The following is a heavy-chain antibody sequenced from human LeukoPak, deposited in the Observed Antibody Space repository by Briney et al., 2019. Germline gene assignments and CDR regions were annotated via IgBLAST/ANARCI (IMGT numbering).Heavy chain of an antibody. Sequence: SETLSLTCTVSGGSISSYYWSWIRQPPGKGLEWIGYIYYSGTTNYNPSLKSRVTISVDTSKNQFSLKLSSVTAADTAVYYCARGVYIAAAQYGYWGQRTLVTVSS. CDR1: GGSISSYY. V-gene: IGHV4-59*01. D-gene: IGHD6-13*01. CDR2: IYYSGTT. CDR3: ARGVYIAAAQYGY. J-gene: IGHJ4*02.